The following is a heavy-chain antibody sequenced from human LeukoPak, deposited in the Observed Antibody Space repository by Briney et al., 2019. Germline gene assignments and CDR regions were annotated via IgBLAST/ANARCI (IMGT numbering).Heavy chain of an antibody. CDR3: ARAQDIVATDY. CDR2: IIPILGIA. J-gene: IGHJ4*02. Sequence: SVTVSCKASGGTFSSYAISWVRQAPGQGLEWMGRIIPILGIANYAQKFQGRVTITADKSTSTAYMELSSLRSEDTAVYYCARAQDIVATDYWGQGTLVTVSS. D-gene: IGHD5-12*01. CDR1: GGTFSSYA. V-gene: IGHV1-69*04.